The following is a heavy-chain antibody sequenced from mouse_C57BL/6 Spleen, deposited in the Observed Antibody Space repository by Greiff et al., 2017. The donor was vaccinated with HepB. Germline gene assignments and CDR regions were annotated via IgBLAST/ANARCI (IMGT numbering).Heavy chain of an antibody. D-gene: IGHD2-4*01. Sequence: DVMLVESGGGLVKPGGSLKLSCAASGFTFSSYAMSWVRQTPEKRLEWVATISDGGSYTYYPDNVKGRFTISRDNAKNNLYLQMSHLKSEDTAMYYCARDYDDDGSYFDYWGQGTTLTVSS. J-gene: IGHJ2*01. CDR2: ISDGGSYT. CDR3: ARDYDDDGSYFDY. CDR1: GFTFSSYA. V-gene: IGHV5-4*01.